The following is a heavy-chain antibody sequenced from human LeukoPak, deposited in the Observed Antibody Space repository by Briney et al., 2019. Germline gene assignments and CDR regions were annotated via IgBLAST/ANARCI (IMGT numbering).Heavy chain of an antibody. CDR1: GGSISSYY. Sequence: PSETLSLTCTVSGGSISSYYWSWIRQPPGKGLEWIGYIYYSGSTNYNPSLKSRVTISVDTSKNQFSLKLSSVTAADTAVYYCARAGPLGYGYYFDYWGQGTLVTVSS. CDR2: IYYSGST. D-gene: IGHD5-18*01. V-gene: IGHV4-59*01. CDR3: ARAGPLGYGYYFDY. J-gene: IGHJ4*02.